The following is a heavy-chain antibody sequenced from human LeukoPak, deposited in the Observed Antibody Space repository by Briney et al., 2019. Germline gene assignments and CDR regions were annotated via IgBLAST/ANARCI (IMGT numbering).Heavy chain of an antibody. CDR2: IIPILGIA. J-gene: IGHJ4*02. CDR3: AREVIVVVPAAIIDY. D-gene: IGHD2-2*02. V-gene: IGHV1-69*04. CDR1: GGTFSSYA. Sequence: GASEKVSCKASGGTFSSYAISWVRQAPGQGLEWMGRIIPILGIANYAQKFQGRVTITADKSTSTAYMELSSLRSEDTAVYYCAREVIVVVPAAIIDYWGQGTLVTVSS.